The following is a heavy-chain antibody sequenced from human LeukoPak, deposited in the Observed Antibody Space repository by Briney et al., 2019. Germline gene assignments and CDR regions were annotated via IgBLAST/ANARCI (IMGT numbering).Heavy chain of an antibody. Sequence: GGSLRLSCTVSGFTFSSYAIHWVRQATGKGLEWVAVISYDGNNKYYADSVRGRFTISRDNSKDTLYLQMNSLRAEDTAVYYCARDFSPYTNGWYAGYWGQGTLVTVSS. CDR3: ARDFSPYTNGWYAGY. CDR1: GFTFSSYA. J-gene: IGHJ4*02. V-gene: IGHV3-30-3*01. CDR2: ISYDGNNK. D-gene: IGHD6-19*01.